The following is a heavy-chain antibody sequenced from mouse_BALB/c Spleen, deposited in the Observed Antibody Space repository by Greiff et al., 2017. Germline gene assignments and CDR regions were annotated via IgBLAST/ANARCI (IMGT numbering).Heavy chain of an antibody. Sequence: VQLQQSGAELVKPGASVKLSCTASGFNIKDTYMHWVKQRPEQGLEWIGRIDPANGNTKYDPKFQGKATITADTSSNTAYLQLSSLTSEDTAVYYCAGDDGYDDWGQGTTLTVSS. CDR1: GFNIKDTY. V-gene: IGHV14-3*02. CDR3: AGDDGYDD. J-gene: IGHJ2*01. D-gene: IGHD2-3*01. CDR2: IDPANGNT.